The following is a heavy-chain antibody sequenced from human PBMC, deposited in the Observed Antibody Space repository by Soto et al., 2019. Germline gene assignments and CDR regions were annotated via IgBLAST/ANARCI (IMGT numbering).Heavy chain of an antibody. CDR1: GFTFSSYS. Sequence: EVQLVESGGGLVKPGGSLRFSCAASGFTFSSYSMNWVRQAPGKGLEWVSSISSSSSYIYYADSVKGRFTISRDNAKNSLYLQMNSLRAEDTAVYYCARGRGAAGTDSVQYYGMDVWGQGTTVTVSS. CDR3: ARGRGAAGTDSVQYYGMDV. J-gene: IGHJ6*02. D-gene: IGHD6-13*01. V-gene: IGHV3-21*01. CDR2: ISSSSSYI.